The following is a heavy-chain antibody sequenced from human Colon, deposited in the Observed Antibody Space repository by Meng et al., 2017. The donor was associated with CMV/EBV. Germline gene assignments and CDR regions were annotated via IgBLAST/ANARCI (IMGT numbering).Heavy chain of an antibody. CDR2: ISPYNGNT. D-gene: IGHD2-2*01. V-gene: IGHV1-18*01. Sequence: ASVKVSCKASGYTFTTYGITWVRQAPGQGLEWMGLISPYNGNTKYAQRLQDRVTMTTDTSTSSVYMELRSLRSDDTAVYYCARVVVVPADYYTMDVWGQGTTVTVSS. CDR1: GYTFTTYG. J-gene: IGHJ6*02. CDR3: ARVVVVPADYYTMDV.